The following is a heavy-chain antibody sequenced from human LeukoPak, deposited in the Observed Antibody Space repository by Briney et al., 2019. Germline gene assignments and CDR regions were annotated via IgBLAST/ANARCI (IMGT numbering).Heavy chain of an antibody. CDR1: GFTFSTYT. Sequence: GGSLRHSSADSGFTFSTYTASCVRQAPGKGLEWVSTISGSGDSTYSADSVKGWFTISSDNSKNTLYLQMSSLRAEDTAVYYCAKAPCNDEYYGMGVWGTGATVTVSS. V-gene: IGHV3-23*01. J-gene: IGHJ6*04. CDR2: ISGSGDST. CDR3: AKAPCNDEYYGMGV.